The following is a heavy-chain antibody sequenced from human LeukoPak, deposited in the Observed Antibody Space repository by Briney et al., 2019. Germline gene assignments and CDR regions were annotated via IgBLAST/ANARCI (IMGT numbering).Heavy chain of an antibody. V-gene: IGHV3-30*03. CDR3: ARVVLAAIEGVNAFDI. CDR2: ITFNGHNK. D-gene: IGHD2-2*01. J-gene: IGHJ3*02. CDR1: GFTFSSYG. Sequence: KSGGSLRLSCAAPGFTFSSYGMHWVRKAPGKGLEGVAVITFNGHNKYSADSVKGRFTISRDNSKNTLYLQMNSLRAEDTAIYYCARVVLAAIEGVNAFDIWGQGTMVTVSS.